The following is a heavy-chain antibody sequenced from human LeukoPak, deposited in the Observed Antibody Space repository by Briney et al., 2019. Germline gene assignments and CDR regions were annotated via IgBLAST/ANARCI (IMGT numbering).Heavy chain of an antibody. CDR1: GFTFNAYT. CDR2: IGDSGSHI. J-gene: IGHJ4*02. D-gene: IGHD2-8*01. V-gene: IGHV3-21*01. CDR3: ARDVGVIARTGGMDC. Sequence: GGSLRLSCAASGFTFNAYTMKWVRQAPGKGLEWVSSIGDSGSHIFYADSVKGRFTTSRDNAKNSLYLQMNSLRAEDTAVYYCARDVGVIARTGGMDCWGQGTLVTVSS.